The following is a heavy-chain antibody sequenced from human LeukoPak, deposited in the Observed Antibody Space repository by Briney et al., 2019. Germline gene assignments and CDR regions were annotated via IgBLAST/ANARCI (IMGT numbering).Heavy chain of an antibody. J-gene: IGHJ4*02. Sequence: PSETLSLTCAVSGVSINTCCYYWTWIRQPPGKGLEWIGYKYYSGSTRYNSSLRSRLTISLDTSKNQFSLRLTSVTAADTAVYYCARGRSYGFDFDSWGQATLVIVSS. V-gene: IGHV4-61*01. CDR3: ARGRSYGFDFDS. CDR2: KYYSGST. D-gene: IGHD5-18*01. CDR1: GVSINTCCYY.